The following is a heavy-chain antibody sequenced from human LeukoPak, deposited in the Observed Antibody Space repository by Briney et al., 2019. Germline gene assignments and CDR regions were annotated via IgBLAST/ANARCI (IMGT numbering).Heavy chain of an antibody. V-gene: IGHV4-39*07. Sequence: PSETLSLTCTVSGGSISSYYWGWIRQPPGKGLEWIGSIYYSGSTYYNPSLKTRVTISVDTSKNQFSLKLSSVTAADTAVYYCARDYYDSSGYYPLGVWGQGTLVTVSS. CDR1: GGSISSYY. D-gene: IGHD3-22*01. CDR2: IYYSGST. J-gene: IGHJ4*02. CDR3: ARDYYDSSGYYPLGV.